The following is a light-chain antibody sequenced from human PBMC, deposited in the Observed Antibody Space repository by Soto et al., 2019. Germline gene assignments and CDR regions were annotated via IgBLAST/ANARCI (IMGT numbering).Light chain of an antibody. J-gene: IGKJ3*01. Sequence: IQMTQSPSSLSSSIGYTFTITCLASQTIDRYLNWFQQKSGQAPKLLMNAASTLRSGVPSRFSASGSGTDFTLTISSLQPEDYATYYCQQSYNAPFNFGPGTKADI. CDR2: AAS. V-gene: IGKV1-39*01. CDR3: QQSYNAPFN. CDR1: QTIDRY.